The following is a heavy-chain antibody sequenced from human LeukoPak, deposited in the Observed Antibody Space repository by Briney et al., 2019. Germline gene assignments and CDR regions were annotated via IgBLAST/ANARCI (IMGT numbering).Heavy chain of an antibody. J-gene: IGHJ4*02. D-gene: IGHD5-12*01. CDR3: AKDRGYSNNVTFHY. CDR2: INWNGRAV. V-gene: IGHV3-9*01. CDR1: GFTFTDYS. Sequence: PGRSLRLSCAASGFTFTDYSMHWVRQVPGKGLEWVSTINWNGRAVGYADSVRGRFTISRDNAKNSVFLQMNSLRGEDTAFYYCAKDRGYSNNVTFHYWGPGTLVTVSS.